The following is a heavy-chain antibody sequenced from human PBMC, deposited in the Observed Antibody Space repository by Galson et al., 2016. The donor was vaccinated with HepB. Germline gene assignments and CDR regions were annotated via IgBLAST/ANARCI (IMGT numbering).Heavy chain of an antibody. CDR2: IYHYGST. CDR3: ARVDYTSGSHFDY. Sequence: ETLSLTCAVSGGSISSSNWWSWVRQAPGKGLEWIGEIYHYGSTNYNPSLKSRVTMSVDKSKNQFSLKLSSVTAADTAVYYCARVDYTSGSHFDYWGQGTQVTVSS. J-gene: IGHJ4*02. V-gene: IGHV4-4*02. D-gene: IGHD5-12*01. CDR1: GGSISSSNW.